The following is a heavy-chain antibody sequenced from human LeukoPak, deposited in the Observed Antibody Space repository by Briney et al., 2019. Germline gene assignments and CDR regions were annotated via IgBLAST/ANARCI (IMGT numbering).Heavy chain of an antibody. D-gene: IGHD3-22*01. V-gene: IGHV4-34*01. CDR2: INHSGST. Sequence: PSETLSLTCAVYGGSFSGYYWSWIRQPPGKGLEWIGEINHSGSTNYNPSLKSRVTISVDTSKNQFSLKLSSVTAADTAVYYCARPKKRYYDSKSWFDPWGQGTLVTVSS. J-gene: IGHJ5*02. CDR1: GGSFSGYY. CDR3: ARPKKRYYDSKSWFDP.